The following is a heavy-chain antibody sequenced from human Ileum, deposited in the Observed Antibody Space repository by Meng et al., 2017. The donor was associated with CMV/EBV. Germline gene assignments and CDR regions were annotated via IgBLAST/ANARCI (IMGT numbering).Heavy chain of an antibody. CDR2: IYLGGTDT. Sequence: ISCKAYGYTFTDHYIGWVRQMPGRGLEWMGGIYLGGTDTKYSPSFQGQVTISADKSITTAYLQWSSLKASDTAMYYCVRSIMWFSGNSWGQGTLVTVSS. J-gene: IGHJ4*02. D-gene: IGHD4-23*01. V-gene: IGHV5-51*01. CDR3: VRSIMWFSGNS. CDR1: GYTFTDHY.